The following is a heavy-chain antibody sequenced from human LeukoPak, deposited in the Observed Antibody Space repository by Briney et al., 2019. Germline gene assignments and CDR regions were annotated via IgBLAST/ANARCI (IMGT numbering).Heavy chain of an antibody. CDR1: GFTFSSYG. J-gene: IGHJ4*02. CDR3: ATPPTVTRNY. V-gene: IGHV3-30*02. Sequence: GGSLRLSCAASGFTFSSYGMHWVRQAPGKGLEWVAFIRYDGSNKYYADSVRGRFTISRDNSKNTLYLQMNSLRAEDTAVYYCATPPTVTRNYRGQGILVTVSS. D-gene: IGHD4-17*01. CDR2: IRYDGSNK.